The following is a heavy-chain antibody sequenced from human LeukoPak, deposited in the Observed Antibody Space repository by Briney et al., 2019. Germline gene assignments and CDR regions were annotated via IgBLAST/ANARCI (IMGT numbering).Heavy chain of an antibody. CDR2: ISAYNGNT. J-gene: IGHJ6*02. CDR3: ARDRANYYGSGSYYNEGYYYYGMDV. D-gene: IGHD3-10*01. Sequence: ASVKVSCKASGYTFTSYGVSWVRQAPGQGLEWMGWISAYNGNTNYAQKLQGRVTMTTDTSTSTAYMELGSLRSDDTAVYYCARDRANYYGSGSYYNEGYYYYGMDVWGQGTTVTVSS. V-gene: IGHV1-18*01. CDR1: GYTFTSYG.